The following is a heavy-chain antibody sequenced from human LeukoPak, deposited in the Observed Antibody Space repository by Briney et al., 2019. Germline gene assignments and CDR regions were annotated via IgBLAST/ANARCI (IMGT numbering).Heavy chain of an antibody. CDR2: MNPNSGNT. V-gene: IGHV1-8*02. J-gene: IGHJ5*02. D-gene: IGHD4-17*01. Sequence: ASMKVSCKASGYTFPSYGISWVRQAPGQGLEWLGWMNPNSGNTDYAQKFQDRVTMTRDTSIATAYMELSSLTSDDTAVYYCAREGADYGDYVWFDPWGQGTLVTVSS. CDR1: GYTFPSYG. CDR3: AREGADYGDYVWFDP.